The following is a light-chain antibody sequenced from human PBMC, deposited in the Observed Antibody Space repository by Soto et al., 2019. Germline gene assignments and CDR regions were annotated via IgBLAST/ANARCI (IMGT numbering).Light chain of an antibody. V-gene: IGLV2-8*01. Sequence: QSALTQPPSASGSPGQSVTISCTGTSSDVGGYNYVSWYQQHPGKAPILMIYEVTKRPSGVPDRFSGTKSGNTASLTVSGLLAEEEADYYCSSHAGINNVVFGGGTQLTVL. J-gene: IGLJ3*02. CDR2: EVT. CDR1: SSDVGGYNY. CDR3: SSHAGINNVV.